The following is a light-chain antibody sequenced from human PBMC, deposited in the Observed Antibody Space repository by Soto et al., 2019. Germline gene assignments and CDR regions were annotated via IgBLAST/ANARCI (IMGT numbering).Light chain of an antibody. Sequence: ETVLTQSPGSLSLYPGERATLSCRASQSVSSNYLAWYQQKPGQAPRLLIYGASTRATGIPDRFSGSGYGTDFSLTISRLEPEDFAVYYCQQFGRSPPSWTFCQGTKVEIK. CDR3: QQFGRSPPSWT. V-gene: IGKV3-20*01. CDR2: GAS. J-gene: IGKJ1*01. CDR1: QSVSSNY.